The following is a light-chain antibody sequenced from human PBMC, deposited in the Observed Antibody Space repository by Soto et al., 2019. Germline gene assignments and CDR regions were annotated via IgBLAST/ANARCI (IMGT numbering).Light chain of an antibody. CDR1: SSDVGSNNR. CDR2: DVT. CDR3: CSFTSANTYV. Sequence: QSVLTQPPSVAGSPGQSVTISCTGTSSDVGSNNRVSWYQQPPGTVPKVMIYDVTTRPSGVTVRFSGSKSGNTASLTISGLQAEDEADYYCCSFTSANTYVFGTGTKVTV. V-gene: IGLV2-18*02. J-gene: IGLJ1*01.